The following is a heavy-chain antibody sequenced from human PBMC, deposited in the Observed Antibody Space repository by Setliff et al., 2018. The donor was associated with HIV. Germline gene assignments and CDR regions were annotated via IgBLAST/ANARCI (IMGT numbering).Heavy chain of an antibody. CDR1: EFTNFW. J-gene: IGHJ4*02. V-gene: IGHV3-7*01. CDR2: IKEGGSEI. Sequence: GGSLRLSCSASEFTNFWMGWVRQAPGKGPEWVANIKEGGSEIYYVDSVKGRFTISRDNAKNSLYLQMDSLRAEDTAVYYCTRNEIWGQGTLVTVSS. CDR3: TRNEI. D-gene: IGHD1-1*01.